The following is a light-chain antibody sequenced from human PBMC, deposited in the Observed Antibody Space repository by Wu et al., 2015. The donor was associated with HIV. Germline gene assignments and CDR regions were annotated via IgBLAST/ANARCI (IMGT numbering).Light chain of an antibody. J-gene: IGKJ2*01. CDR2: GAS. V-gene: IGKV3-20*01. CDR3: QQYGSSPYT. Sequence: EIVLTQSPGTLSLSPGERVTLSCRASQSVHSDYLAWYQQKPGQAPRLLIYGASSRAAGIPDRFSGSGSGTDFTLTISRLEPEDFAVYYCQQYGSSPYTFGQGTKAG. CDR1: QSVHSDY.